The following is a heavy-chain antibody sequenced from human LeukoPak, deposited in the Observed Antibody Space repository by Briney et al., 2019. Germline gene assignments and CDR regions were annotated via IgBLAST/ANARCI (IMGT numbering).Heavy chain of an antibody. D-gene: IGHD3-9*01. Sequence: GRSLRLSCAASGFTFSSYGMHWVRQAPGKGLEWVAVISYDGSNKYYADSVKGRFTISRDNSKNTLYLQMNSLRAEDTAVYYCAKGGGYFDWLLQYYFDYWGQGTLVTVSS. CDR1: GFTFSSYG. CDR3: AKGGGYFDWLLQYYFDY. J-gene: IGHJ4*02. V-gene: IGHV3-30*18. CDR2: ISYDGSNK.